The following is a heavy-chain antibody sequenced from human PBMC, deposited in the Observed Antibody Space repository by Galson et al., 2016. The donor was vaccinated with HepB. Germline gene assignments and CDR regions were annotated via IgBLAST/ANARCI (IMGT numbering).Heavy chain of an antibody. Sequence: SLRLSCAASGFSFSTYGMHWVRQAPGKGLEWVAVISPDGSIIHSADSVKGRFTISRDNSKTTLFLQMNSLRIDDTAVYYCAKVFRQYSYGYSGWYFDLWGRGTLVTV. CDR2: ISPDGSII. CDR3: AKVFRQYSYGYSGWYFDL. J-gene: IGHJ2*01. CDR1: GFSFSTYG. D-gene: IGHD5-18*01. V-gene: IGHV3-30*18.